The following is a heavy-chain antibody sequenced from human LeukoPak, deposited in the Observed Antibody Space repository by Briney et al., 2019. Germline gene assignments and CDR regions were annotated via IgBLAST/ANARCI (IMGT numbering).Heavy chain of an antibody. Sequence: SETLSLTCTVSGGSISSYYWSWIRQPPGKGLEWIGYIYYSGSTNYNPSLKSRVTISVDTSKNQFSLKLSSVTAADTAVYYCARGHEGYCSSTSCPRGVFDPWGQGTLVTVSS. V-gene: IGHV4-59*08. CDR2: IYYSGST. CDR3: ARGHEGYCSSTSCPRGVFDP. J-gene: IGHJ5*02. D-gene: IGHD2-2*01. CDR1: GGSISSYY.